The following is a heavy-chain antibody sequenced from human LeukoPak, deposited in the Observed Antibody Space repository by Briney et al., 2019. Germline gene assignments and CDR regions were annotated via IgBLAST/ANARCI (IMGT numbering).Heavy chain of an antibody. CDR1: GASISSTNNF. CDR3: ARRRTYYYDSSGYYTTVRGYFQH. V-gene: IGHV4-39*07. CDR2: IYYSVST. D-gene: IGHD3-22*01. J-gene: IGHJ1*01. Sequence: PSETLSLTCTVSGASISSTNNFWGWIRQTPGKGLEWIATIYYSVSTYYNPSLKSRVTISVDTSKNQFSLKLSSVTAADTAVYYCARRRTYYYDSSGYYTTVRGYFQHWGQGTLVTVSS.